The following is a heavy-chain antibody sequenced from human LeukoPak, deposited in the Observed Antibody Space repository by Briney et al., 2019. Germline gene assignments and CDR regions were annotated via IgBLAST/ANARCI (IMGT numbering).Heavy chain of an antibody. Sequence: GGSLRLSCAAFGFIFDDYGMSWVRQAPGKGLEWVSGINWNGGSIGYADSVKGRFTISRDNSKNSLYLQMNSLRAEDTALYYCAKAGHSGYYYYYYYMDVWGKGTTVTVSS. V-gene: IGHV3-20*04. CDR1: GFIFDDYG. CDR3: AKAGHSGYYYYYYYMDV. CDR2: INWNGGSI. D-gene: IGHD3-22*01. J-gene: IGHJ6*03.